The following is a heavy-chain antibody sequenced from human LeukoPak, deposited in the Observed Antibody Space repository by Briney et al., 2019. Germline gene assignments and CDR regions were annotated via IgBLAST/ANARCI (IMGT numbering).Heavy chain of an antibody. J-gene: IGHJ4*02. CDR1: GGSFSGYY. Sequence: SSETLSLTCAVYGGSFSGYYWSWIRQPPGKGLEWIGEINHSGSTNYNPSLKSRVTISVDTSKNQFSLKLSSVTAADTAVYYCASARRGAAAGIIDYWGQGTLVTVSS. V-gene: IGHV4-34*01. D-gene: IGHD6-13*01. CDR2: INHSGST. CDR3: ASARRGAAAGIIDY.